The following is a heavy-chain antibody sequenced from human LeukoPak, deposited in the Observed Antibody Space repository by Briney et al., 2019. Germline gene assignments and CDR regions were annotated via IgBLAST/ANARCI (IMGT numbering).Heavy chain of an antibody. J-gene: IGHJ4*02. D-gene: IGHD4-17*01. V-gene: IGHV5-51*01. CDR1: GYIFTYW. CDR3: ASARHGDYVWDY. CDR2: IYSGGSHT. Sequence: GESLKISCKGSGYIFTYWIGWVRQMPGKGLEWMGIIYSGGSHTKYSPSFQGRVTISADNSISTAYLQWSSLEASDTAMYYCASARHGDYVWDYWGQGTLVTVSS.